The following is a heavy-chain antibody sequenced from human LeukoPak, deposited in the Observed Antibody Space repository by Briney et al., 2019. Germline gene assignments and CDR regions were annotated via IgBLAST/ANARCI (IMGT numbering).Heavy chain of an antibody. D-gene: IGHD6-19*01. V-gene: IGHV3-43D*03. CDR2: ISWDGGST. J-gene: IGHJ6*03. CDR1: RFTFDDYA. CDR3: AKDGRKSSGWYDYYYYYMDV. Sequence: PGGSLRLSCAASRFTFDDYAMHWVRQAPGKGLEWVSLISWDGGSTYYADSVKGRFTISRDNSKNSLYLQMNSLRAEDTALYYCAKDGRKSSGWYDYYYYYMDVWGKGTTVTVSS.